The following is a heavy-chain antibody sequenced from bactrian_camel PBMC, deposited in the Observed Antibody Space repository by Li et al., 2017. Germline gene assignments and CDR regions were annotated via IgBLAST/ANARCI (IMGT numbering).Heavy chain of an antibody. D-gene: IGHD8*01. CDR2: SALGDAT. Sequence: DVQLVESGGGLVQPGGSLRLSCAASGSSFSQLNMGWVRQAPGKEIEWVSTSALGDATYYADSVKGRFTISRDNAKNTLFLQMNRLKTEDTGMYYCARMIYGPTWSATADRGQGTQVTVS. J-gene: IGHJ4*01. CDR3: ARMIYGPTWSATAD. V-gene: IGHV3S40*01. CDR1: GSSFSQLN.